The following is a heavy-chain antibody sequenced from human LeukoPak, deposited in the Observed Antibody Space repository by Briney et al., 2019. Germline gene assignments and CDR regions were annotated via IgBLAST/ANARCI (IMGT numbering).Heavy chain of an antibody. CDR2: ISSSSYI. CDR1: GFTFSSYS. D-gene: IGHD1-26*01. CDR3: ARGGSWGYYYYYMDV. V-gene: IGHV3-21*01. J-gene: IGHJ6*03. Sequence: GGSLRLSCAASGFTFSSYSMNWVRQAPGKGLEWVSSISSSSYIYYADSVKGRFTISRDNAKNSLYLQMNSLRAEDTAVYYCARGGSWGYYYYYMDVWGKGTTVTVSS.